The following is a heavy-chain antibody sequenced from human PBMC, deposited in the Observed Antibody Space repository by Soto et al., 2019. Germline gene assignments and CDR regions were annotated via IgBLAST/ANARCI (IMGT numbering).Heavy chain of an antibody. CDR3: ARRVVTMGSNWFDP. V-gene: IGHV4-59*08. J-gene: IGHJ5*02. CDR1: GGSISSYY. Sequence: SETLSLTCTVSGGSISSYYWSWIRQPPGKGLEWIGYIYYSGSTNYNPSLKSRVTISVDTSKNQFSLKLSSVTAADTAVYYCARRVVTMGSNWFDPWGQGTLVTMSS. CDR2: IYYSGST. D-gene: IGHD3-10*01.